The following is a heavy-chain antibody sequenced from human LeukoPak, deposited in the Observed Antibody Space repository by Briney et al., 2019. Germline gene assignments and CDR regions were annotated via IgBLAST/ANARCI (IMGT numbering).Heavy chain of an antibody. CDR1: GFIVSGDF. Sequence: GGSLRLSCAASGFIVSGDFMSWVRQAPGKGLEWVSVIYSDGSTYYADSVKGRFTISRDNSKNTLDLQMTGLRAEDTAVYYCARERGRGRDSPWFDYWGQGTLVTVSS. D-gene: IGHD1-26*01. CDR3: ARERGRGRDSPWFDY. CDR2: IYSDGST. J-gene: IGHJ4*02. V-gene: IGHV3-53*01.